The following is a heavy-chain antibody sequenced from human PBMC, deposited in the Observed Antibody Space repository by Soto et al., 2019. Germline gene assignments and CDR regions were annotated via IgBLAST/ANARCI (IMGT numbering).Heavy chain of an antibody. CDR2: ISSSSSTI. CDR3: ARDGIAARPLPYYYYGMDV. CDR1: GFTFSSYS. V-gene: IGHV3-48*02. D-gene: IGHD6-6*01. J-gene: IGHJ6*02. Sequence: GGSLRLSCAASGFTFSSYSMNWVRQAPGKGLEWVSYISSSSSTIYYADSVKGRFTISRDNAKNSLYLQMNSLRDEDTAVYYCARDGIAARPLPYYYYGMDVWGQGTTVTVSS.